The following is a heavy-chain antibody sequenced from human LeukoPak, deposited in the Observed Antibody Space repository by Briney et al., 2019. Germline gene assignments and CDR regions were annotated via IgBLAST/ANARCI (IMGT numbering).Heavy chain of an antibody. CDR2: IRSKANSYAT. Sequence: GGSLRLSCAASGFTFSGSAMHWVRQASGKGLEWVGRIRSKANSYATAYAASVKGRFTISRDDSKNTAYLQMNSLKTEDTAVYYCTRRVDRPREYYYDSSGFGMDVWGQGTTVTVSS. J-gene: IGHJ6*02. CDR3: TRRVDRPREYYYDSSGFGMDV. V-gene: IGHV3-73*01. CDR1: GFTFSGSA. D-gene: IGHD3-22*01.